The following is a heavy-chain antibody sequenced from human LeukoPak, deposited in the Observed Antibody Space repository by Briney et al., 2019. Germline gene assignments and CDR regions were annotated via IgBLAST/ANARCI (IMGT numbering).Heavy chain of an antibody. CDR2: INPNSGGT. Sequence: ASVKVSCKASGYTFTAYYMYWVRQAPGQGLEWMGWINPNSGGTNYAQKFQGRVTMTRDTSISTAYMELSRLRSDDTAVYYCARERTLTSCYDYWGQGTLVTVSS. D-gene: IGHD2-15*01. V-gene: IGHV1-2*02. CDR3: ARERTLTSCYDY. J-gene: IGHJ4*02. CDR1: GYTFTAYY.